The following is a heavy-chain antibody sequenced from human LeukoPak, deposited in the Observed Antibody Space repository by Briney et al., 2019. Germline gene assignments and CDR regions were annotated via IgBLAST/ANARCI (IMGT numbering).Heavy chain of an antibody. D-gene: IGHD3-10*01. Sequence: GGSLRLSCAASGFTFSSYSMNRVRQAPGKGLEWVSSISSSSSYIYYADSVKGRFTISRDNAKNSLYLQMNSLRAEDTAVYYCAREVEPYYGSGSYGNWFDPWGQGTLVTVSS. CDR1: GFTFSSYS. J-gene: IGHJ5*02. V-gene: IGHV3-21*01. CDR2: ISSSSSYI. CDR3: AREVEPYYGSGSYGNWFDP.